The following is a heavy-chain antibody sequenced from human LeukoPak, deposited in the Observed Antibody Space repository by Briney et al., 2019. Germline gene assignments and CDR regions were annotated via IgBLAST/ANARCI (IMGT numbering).Heavy chain of an antibody. CDR2: IYYSGST. CDR3: ARHYFGSGSYFDY. CDR1: GGSISSGSCY. J-gene: IGHJ4*03. V-gene: IGHV4-31*03. Sequence: PSETLSLTCTVSGGSISSGSCYWSWIRQHPGKGLECIGYIYYSGSTYYNPSLKSRVTISVDTSKKQFSLKLSSVTAADTAVYYCARHYFGSGSYFDYWGQGTLVTVSS. D-gene: IGHD3-10*01.